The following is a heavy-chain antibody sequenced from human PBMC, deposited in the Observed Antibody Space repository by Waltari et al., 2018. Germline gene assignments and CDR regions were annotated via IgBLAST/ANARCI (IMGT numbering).Heavy chain of an antibody. CDR1: GYTLTELS. CDR2: FDPEDGET. Sequence: QVQLVQSGAEVKKPGASVKVSCKVSGYTLTELSMHWVRQAPGKGLVWMGGFDPEDGETIYAQKFQGRVTMTEDTSTDTAYMELSSLRSEDTAVYYCATDGSGSYYNPYYYYGMDVWGQGTTVTVSS. J-gene: IGHJ6*02. V-gene: IGHV1-24*01. CDR3: ATDGSGSYYNPYYYYGMDV. D-gene: IGHD3-10*01.